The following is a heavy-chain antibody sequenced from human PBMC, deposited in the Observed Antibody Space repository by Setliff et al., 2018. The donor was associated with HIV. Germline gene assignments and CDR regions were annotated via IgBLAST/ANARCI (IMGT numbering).Heavy chain of an antibody. CDR1: GFTFSSYG. CDR3: AKADDGAAAGPAP. CDR2: MSYDGSNK. D-gene: IGHD6-13*01. V-gene: IGHV3-30*18. Sequence: GGSLRLSCAASGFTFSSYGMNWVRQAPGKGLEWVAVMSYDGSNKYYADSVKGRFTVSRDNSKNTVYLQMNSLRVDDTGLYYCAKADDGAAAGPAPWGQGTLVTVSS. J-gene: IGHJ5*02.